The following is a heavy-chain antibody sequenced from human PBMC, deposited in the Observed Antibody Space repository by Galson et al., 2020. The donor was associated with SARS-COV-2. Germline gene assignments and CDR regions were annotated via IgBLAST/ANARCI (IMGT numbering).Heavy chain of an antibody. J-gene: IGHJ3*01. D-gene: IGHD3-16*01. Sequence: QLGESLKISCAASGFSFTNYAIHWVRQAPGKGLDWVAVVSHDGRIEVYADSVKGRFTISRDNSENMVFLQLSSLRADDTALYYCARDVSGGGSDVWGQGTMVTVSS. CDR1: GFSFTNYA. V-gene: IGHV3-30*04. CDR3: ARDVSGGGSDV. CDR2: VSHDGRIE.